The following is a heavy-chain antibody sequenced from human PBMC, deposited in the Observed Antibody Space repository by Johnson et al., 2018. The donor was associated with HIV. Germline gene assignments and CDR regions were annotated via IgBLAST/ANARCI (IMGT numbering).Heavy chain of an antibody. CDR3: ARVFRGGATPAVDI. Sequence: VQLVESGGGLVQPGRSLRLSCAASGFTFDDYAMHWVRQVPGKGLMWVSRINSDGSSTSYADSVKGRFTISRDNAKNTLYLKMNSLRAEDTAVYYCARVFRGGATPAVDIWGQGTMVTVSS. V-gene: IGHV3-74*02. J-gene: IGHJ3*02. CDR2: INSDGSST. D-gene: IGHD5-12*01. CDR1: GFTFDDYA.